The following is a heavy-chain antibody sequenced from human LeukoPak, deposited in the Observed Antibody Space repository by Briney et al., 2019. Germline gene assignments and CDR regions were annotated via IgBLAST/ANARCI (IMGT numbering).Heavy chain of an antibody. CDR1: GFTFSDHY. CDR2: INHNGNVN. V-gene: IGHV3-7*03. J-gene: IGHJ6*02. CDR3: ARGGGLDV. D-gene: IGHD3-16*01. Sequence: GGSLRLSCAASGFTFSDHYMDWVRQAPGKGLEWVASINHNGNVNYYVDSVKGRFTISRDNAKNSLYLQMSNLRAEDTAVYFCARGGGLDVWGQGATVTVSS.